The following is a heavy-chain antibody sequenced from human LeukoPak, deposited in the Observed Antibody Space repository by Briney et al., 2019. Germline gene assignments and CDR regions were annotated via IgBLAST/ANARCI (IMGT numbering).Heavy chain of an antibody. D-gene: IGHD3-22*01. J-gene: IGHJ4*02. CDR2: IYHSGST. CDR1: GGSISSSNW. Sequence: SETLSLTCAVSGGSISSSNWWSWVRQPPGKGLEWIGEIYHSGSTNYNPSLKSRVTISVDKSKNQFSLKLSSVTAADTAVYYCARGPDSSGYPLGYWGQGTLVTVSS. CDR3: ARGPDSSGYPLGY. V-gene: IGHV4-4*02.